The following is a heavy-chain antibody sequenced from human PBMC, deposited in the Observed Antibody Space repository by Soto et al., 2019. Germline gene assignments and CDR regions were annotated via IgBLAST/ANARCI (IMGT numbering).Heavy chain of an antibody. D-gene: IGHD3-9*01. CDR2: INHSGST. CDR1: GGSFSGYY. V-gene: IGHV4-34*01. Sequence: SDTLSLTCAVYGGSFSGYYWSWIRQPPGKGLEWIGEINHSGSTNYNPSLKSRVTISVDTSKNQFSLKLSSVTAADTAVYYCARGRSYDILTGYYSPDYYYGMDVWGQGTTVT. J-gene: IGHJ6*02. CDR3: ARGRSYDILTGYYSPDYYYGMDV.